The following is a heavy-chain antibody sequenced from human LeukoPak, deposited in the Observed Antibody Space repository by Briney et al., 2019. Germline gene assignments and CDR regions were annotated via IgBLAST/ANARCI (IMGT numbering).Heavy chain of an antibody. CDR3: AKPLRDDFWIGYGY. CDR2: ISAGSGST. D-gene: IGHD3-3*01. V-gene: IGHV3-23*01. Sequence: GGSLRLSCAASGFTFSNYAMTWVRQAPEKGLEWVSAISAGSGSTYYADSVKGRFTISRDNSRNTLYLQINSLRAEDTALYYCAKPLRDDFWIGYGYWGQGTLVTVSS. J-gene: IGHJ4*02. CDR1: GFTFSNYA.